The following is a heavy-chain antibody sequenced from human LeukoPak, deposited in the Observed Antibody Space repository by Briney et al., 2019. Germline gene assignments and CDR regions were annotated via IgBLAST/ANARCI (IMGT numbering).Heavy chain of an antibody. Sequence: GGSLRLSFAASGFTFSSYGMHWVRQAPGKGLEWVAFIRYDGSNKYYADSVKGRFTISRDNSKNTLYLQMNSLRAEDTAVYYCAKEKDTAMVTICYRGQGTLVTVSS. CDR2: IRYDGSNK. J-gene: IGHJ4*02. D-gene: IGHD5-18*01. CDR3: AKEKDTAMVTICY. CDR1: GFTFSSYG. V-gene: IGHV3-30*02.